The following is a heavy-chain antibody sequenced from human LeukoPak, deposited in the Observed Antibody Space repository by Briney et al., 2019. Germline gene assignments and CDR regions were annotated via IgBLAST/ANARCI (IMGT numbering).Heavy chain of an antibody. CDR3: ARIATTRDFWNGHSYYVDV. CDR2: IYHSGST. Sequence: SETLSLTCAVSGYSISSGYYWGWIRQPPGKGLEWIGSIYHSGSTYYNPSLKSRVNISVDTSKNQFSLKQSSVTAADTAVYYCARIATTRDFWNGHSYYVDVWGKGTTITVSS. CDR1: GYSISSGYY. J-gene: IGHJ6*03. D-gene: IGHD3-3*01. V-gene: IGHV4-38-2*01.